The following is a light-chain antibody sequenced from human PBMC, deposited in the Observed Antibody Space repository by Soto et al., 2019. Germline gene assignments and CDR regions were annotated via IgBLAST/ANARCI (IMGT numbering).Light chain of an antibody. CDR2: DVN. Sequence: QSALTQPRPVSGSPGQSVTISCTGTSSDVGGFNSVSWYQQHPGKAPKLMIYDVNKRPSGVPDRFSGSKSGSTASLTISGLQAEDEADYYCCSYAGSYSYAFATGTKVTV. V-gene: IGLV2-11*01. CDR1: SSDVGGFNS. CDR3: CSYAGSYSYA. J-gene: IGLJ1*01.